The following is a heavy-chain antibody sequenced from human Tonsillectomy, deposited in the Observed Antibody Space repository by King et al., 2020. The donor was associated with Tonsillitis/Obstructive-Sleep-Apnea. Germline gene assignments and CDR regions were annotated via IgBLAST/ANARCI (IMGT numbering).Heavy chain of an antibody. V-gene: IGHV3-9*01. CDR3: AKDLYAVITNYFDY. CDR1: GFTFDDYA. CDR2: ISWNSGNI. D-gene: IGHD3-3*01. J-gene: IGHJ4*02. Sequence: VQLVESGGGLVQPGRSLRLSCAASGFTFDDYAMHWVRQAPGKGLEWVSGISWNSGNIGSADSVQGRFIISRDNAKNSLYLQMNSLTTEDTALYYCAKDLYAVITNYFDYWGQGTLVTVSS.